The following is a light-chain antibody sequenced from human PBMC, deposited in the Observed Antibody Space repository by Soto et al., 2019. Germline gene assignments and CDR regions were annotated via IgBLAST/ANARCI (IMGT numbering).Light chain of an antibody. CDR2: DVS. Sequence: EIVLTQSPATLSLSPGDIATLSFSASQSVTSSLAWFQQKPGQAPRLLIYDVSRRATAIPARFSGSGSGTDFTLTISSLEPEDFAVYYCQQRTSWPTFGGGTKVDIK. J-gene: IGKJ4*01. V-gene: IGKV3-11*01. CDR3: QQRTSWPT. CDR1: QSVTSS.